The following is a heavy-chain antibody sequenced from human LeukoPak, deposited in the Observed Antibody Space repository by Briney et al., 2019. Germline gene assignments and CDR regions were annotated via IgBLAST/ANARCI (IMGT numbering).Heavy chain of an antibody. V-gene: IGHV3-23*01. CDR1: GFTFSSYG. J-gene: IGHJ4*02. Sequence: GGSLRLSCAASGFTFSSYGMSWVRQAPGKGLEWVSAISGSGGSTYYADSVKGRFTISRDNSKNTLYLQMNSLRAEDTAVYYCARAFGYYDILTGYYRLEYFDYWGQGALVTVSS. CDR2: ISGSGGST. CDR3: ARAFGYYDILTGYYRLEYFDY. D-gene: IGHD3-9*01.